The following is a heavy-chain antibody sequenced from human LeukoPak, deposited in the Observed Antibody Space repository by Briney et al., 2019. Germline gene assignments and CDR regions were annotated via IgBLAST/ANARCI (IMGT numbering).Heavy chain of an antibody. Sequence: GGSLRLSCAASGFTFSSYGMHWVRQAPGKGLEWVSGIRVSGSTYYPDSVTGRFTISKDNSENTLYLQMSGLRAEDTAIYYCAKGTGDTAYYFDFWGQGVLVTVSS. D-gene: IGHD7-27*01. J-gene: IGHJ4*02. CDR3: AKGTGDTAYYFDF. CDR1: GFTFSSYG. V-gene: IGHV3-23*01. CDR2: IRVSGST.